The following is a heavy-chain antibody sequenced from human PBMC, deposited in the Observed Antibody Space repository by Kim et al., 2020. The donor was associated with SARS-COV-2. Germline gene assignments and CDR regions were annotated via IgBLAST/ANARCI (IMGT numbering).Heavy chain of an antibody. CDR2: IHYTG. CDR3: AREAYEFWSGYHVREFDS. CDR1: GGSISGHY. Sequence: SETLSLTCTVSGGSISGHYWSWIRQPPGKVLEWIGFIHYTGSTISIATSKNQFSLRLSSVTTADTAVYYCAREAYEFWSGYHVREFDSWGQGTLVTVSS. D-gene: IGHD3-3*01. J-gene: IGHJ4*02. V-gene: IGHV4-59*11.